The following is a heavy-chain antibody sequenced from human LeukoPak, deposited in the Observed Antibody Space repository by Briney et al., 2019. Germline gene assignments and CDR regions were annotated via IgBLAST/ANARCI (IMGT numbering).Heavy chain of an antibody. CDR1: GYTFTSYG. CDR3: ARSRTWLVVDPDFDY. Sequence: GASVKVSCKASGYTFTSYGISWVRQAPGQGLEWMGWISAYNGNTNYAQKLQGRVTMTTDTSTSTAYMELRSLRSDDTAVYYCARSRTWLVVDPDFDYWGQGTLVTVSS. V-gene: IGHV1-18*01. CDR2: ISAYNGNT. J-gene: IGHJ4*02. D-gene: IGHD6-19*01.